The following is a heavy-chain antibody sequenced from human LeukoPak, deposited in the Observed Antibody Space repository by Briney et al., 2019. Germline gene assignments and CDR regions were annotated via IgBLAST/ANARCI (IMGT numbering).Heavy chain of an antibody. J-gene: IGHJ2*01. CDR2: ISPNSGGT. D-gene: IGHD7-27*01. CDR3: AIQPWGSGNNWYFDL. Sequence: ASVKVSCKASGYTFTAYYIHWVRQAPGQGLEWMGWISPNSGGTDYAQKFKGRVTMTRDTSISTTYVELSSLISDDTAVYYCAIQPWGSGNNWYFDLWGRGTLVTVSS. V-gene: IGHV1-2*02. CDR1: GYTFTAYY.